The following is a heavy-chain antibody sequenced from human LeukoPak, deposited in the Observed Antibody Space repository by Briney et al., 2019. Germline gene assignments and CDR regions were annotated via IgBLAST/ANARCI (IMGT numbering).Heavy chain of an antibody. V-gene: IGHV1-69*05. D-gene: IGHD3-9*01. Sequence: ASVKVSCKASGGTFSSYAISWVRQAPGQGLEWMGGIIPIFGTANYAQKFQGRVTITTDESTSTAYMELSSLRSEDTAVYYCAREGGPGYRDFDYWGQGTLVTVSS. CDR2: IIPIFGTA. J-gene: IGHJ4*02. CDR1: GGTFSSYA. CDR3: AREGGPGYRDFDY.